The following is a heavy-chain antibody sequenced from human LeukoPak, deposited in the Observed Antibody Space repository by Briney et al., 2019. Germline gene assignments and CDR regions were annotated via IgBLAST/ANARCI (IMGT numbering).Heavy chain of an antibody. CDR1: GDSINDHY. D-gene: IGHD3-3*01. CDR3: ARRSNDFWSGYSDAFDI. V-gene: IGHV4-4*09. J-gene: IGHJ3*02. Sequence: SENLSLTCTVSGDSINDHYWSWIRQPPGKGLEWIGYIYTSGSTNYNPSLKSRVTISVDTSKNQFSLKLSSVTAADTAVYYCARRSNDFWSGYSDAFDIWGQGTMVTVSS. CDR2: IYTSGST.